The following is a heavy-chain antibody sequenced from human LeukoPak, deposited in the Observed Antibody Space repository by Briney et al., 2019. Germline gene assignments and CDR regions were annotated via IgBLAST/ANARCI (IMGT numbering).Heavy chain of an antibody. CDR2: ISGSGGST. J-gene: IGHJ4*02. CDR1: GFTFSSYA. D-gene: IGHD6-19*01. CDR3: AKCLGYSSGWSDY. Sequence: PGGSLRLSCAASGFTFSSYAMSWVRQAPGKGLEWVSAISGSGGSTYYADSVKGRFTISKDNSKNTLYLQMNSLRAEDTAVYYCAKCLGYSSGWSDYWGQGTLVTVSP. V-gene: IGHV3-23*01.